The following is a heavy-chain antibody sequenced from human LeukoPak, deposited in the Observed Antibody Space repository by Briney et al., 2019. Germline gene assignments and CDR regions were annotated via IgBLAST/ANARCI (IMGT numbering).Heavy chain of an antibody. CDR1: GFTFNNFD. V-gene: IGHV3-43*02. CDR2: ISSDGDNT. CDR3: AKDAVGAAAGYYIDN. D-gene: IGHD6-13*01. Sequence: GGSLRLSCAASGFTFNNFDMHWVRQPPGKGLEWVSLISSDGDNTKKADSVKGRFTISRDNSKNSLDLQMSSLRSEDTAVYYCAKDAVGAAAGYYIDNWGQGALVTVST. J-gene: IGHJ4*02.